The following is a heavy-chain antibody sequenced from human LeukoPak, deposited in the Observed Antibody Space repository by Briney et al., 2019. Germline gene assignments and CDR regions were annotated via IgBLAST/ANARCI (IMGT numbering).Heavy chain of an antibody. V-gene: IGHV3-21*01. CDR2: ISGSSFNYI. J-gene: IGHJ4*02. D-gene: IGHD3-10*01. CDR1: GFIFSAYN. CDR3: ARPYGSGRYFDY. Sequence: GSLRLSCAASGFIFSAYNMVWVRQAPGKGLEWVARISGSSFNYINYADSVKGRFTVSRDNARNSLYLQMNSLRAEDTAVYYCARPYGSGRYFDYWGQGTLVTVSS.